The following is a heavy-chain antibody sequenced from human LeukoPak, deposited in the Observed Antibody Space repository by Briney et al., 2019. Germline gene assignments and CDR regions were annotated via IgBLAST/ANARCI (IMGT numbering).Heavy chain of an antibody. CDR3: VRDRHTYGLVAVFDY. D-gene: IGHD5-18*01. CDR2: ISTTSSYI. V-gene: IGHV3-21*01. Sequence: PGRSLRLSCAASGFTLSNSGMNWVRQAPGRGLEWVSSISTTSSYIYYADSVKGRFTISRDNAKNSLYLQMNSLRAEDTALYYCVRDRHTYGLVAVFDYWGQGTLVTVSS. J-gene: IGHJ4*02. CDR1: GFTLSNSG.